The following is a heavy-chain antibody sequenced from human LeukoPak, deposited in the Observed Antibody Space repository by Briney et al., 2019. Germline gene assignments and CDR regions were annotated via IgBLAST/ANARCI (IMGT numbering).Heavy chain of an antibody. V-gene: IGHV3-23*01. D-gene: IGHD3-10*01. CDR3: ALSLLPNYYYYGMDV. CDR1: GFTFSSYA. J-gene: IGHJ6*02. CDR2: ISGSGGST. Sequence: PGGSLRLSCAASGFTFSSYAMHWVRQAPGKGLEWVSAISGSGGSTYYADSVKGRFTISRDNSKNTLYLQMNSLRAEDTAVYYCALSLLPNYYYYGMDVWGQGTTVTVSS.